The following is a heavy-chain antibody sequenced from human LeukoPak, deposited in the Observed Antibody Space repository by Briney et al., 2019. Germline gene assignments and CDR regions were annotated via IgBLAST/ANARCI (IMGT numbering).Heavy chain of an antibody. Sequence: GGSLRLSCAASGFTFRSYWMHWGCQTPGKGLVWVSHIDNDGSDTSYADSVKGRFTITRDNAKNTLFLQMNSLRAEDTAVYYCARDGILGSHDCWGQGTLVTVSS. CDR2: IDNDGSDT. D-gene: IGHD3-3*02. CDR1: GFTFRSYW. J-gene: IGHJ4*02. V-gene: IGHV3-74*01. CDR3: ARDGILGSHDC.